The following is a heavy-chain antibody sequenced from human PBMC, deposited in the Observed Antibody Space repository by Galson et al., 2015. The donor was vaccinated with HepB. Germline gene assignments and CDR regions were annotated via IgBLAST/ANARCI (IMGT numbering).Heavy chain of an antibody. D-gene: IGHD6-13*01. CDR1: GYSISSGYS. J-gene: IGHJ6*02. CDR2: INHSGST. V-gene: IGHV4-38-2*01. CDR3: ARGPRAAAAGIYYYYYYGMDV. Sequence: SETLSLTCAVSGYSISSGYSWGWIRQPPGKGLEWIGEINHSGSTNYNPSLKSRVTISVDTSKNQFSLKLSSVTAADTAVYYCARGPRAAAAGIYYYYYYGMDVWGQGTTVTVSS.